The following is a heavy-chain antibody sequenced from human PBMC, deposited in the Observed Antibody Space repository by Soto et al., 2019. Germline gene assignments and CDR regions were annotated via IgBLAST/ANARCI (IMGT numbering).Heavy chain of an antibody. CDR1: GGTFSSYA. J-gene: IGHJ5*02. Sequence: SVKGSCKASGGTFSSYAISWVRQAPGQGLEWMGGIIPIFGTANYAQKFQGRVTITADESTSTAYMELSSLRSEDTAVYYCARQNYYDSSGYYPPWGQGTLVTVSS. CDR3: ARQNYYDSSGYYPP. D-gene: IGHD3-22*01. V-gene: IGHV1-69*13. CDR2: IIPIFGTA.